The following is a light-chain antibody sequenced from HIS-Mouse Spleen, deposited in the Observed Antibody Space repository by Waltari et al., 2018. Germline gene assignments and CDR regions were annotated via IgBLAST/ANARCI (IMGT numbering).Light chain of an antibody. CDR1: ALPKKY. CDR2: EDS. Sequence: SYELTQPPSVSVSPGQTARITLSGDALPKKYAYAYQQKSGQAPVLVIYEDSKRPSGIPERFSGSSSGTMATLTISGAQVEDEADYYCYSTDSSGNHRVFGGGTKLTVL. J-gene: IGLJ2*01. CDR3: YSTDSSGNHRV. V-gene: IGLV3-10*01.